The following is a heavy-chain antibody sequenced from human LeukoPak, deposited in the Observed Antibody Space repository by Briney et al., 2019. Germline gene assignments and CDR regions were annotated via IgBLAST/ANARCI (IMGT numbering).Heavy chain of an antibody. J-gene: IGHJ4*02. V-gene: IGHV1-46*01. CDR2: INPSGGST. CDR3: AREIALAGKTFDY. D-gene: IGHD6-19*01. CDR1: GYTFTSHY. Sequence: ASVKVSCKTSGYTFTSHYMHWVRQAPGQRLEWMGAINPSGGSTNYAQKFQGRVTVTRDTSTSTVYMELSSLISDDTAVYYCAREIALAGKTFDYWGQGILVTVSS.